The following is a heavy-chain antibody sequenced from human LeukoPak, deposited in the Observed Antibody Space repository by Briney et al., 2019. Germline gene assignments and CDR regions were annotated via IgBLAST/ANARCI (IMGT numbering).Heavy chain of an antibody. CDR2: TRQDGSDR. CDR3: ARDRDCGDGGCYPHFDY. Sequence: GGSLRLSCVASGFTLSSNWMSWVRQSPGRGLEWVANTRQDGSDRYYMDSVRGRFTISRDNAKNSLSLQMNSLRVEDTAVYYCARDRDCGDGGCYPHFDYWGQGVQVTVSS. D-gene: IGHD2-15*01. J-gene: IGHJ4*02. V-gene: IGHV3-7*01. CDR1: GFTLSSNW.